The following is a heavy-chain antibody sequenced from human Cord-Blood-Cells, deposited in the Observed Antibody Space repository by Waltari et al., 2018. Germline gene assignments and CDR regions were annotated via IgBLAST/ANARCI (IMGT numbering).Heavy chain of an antibody. CDR3: ARGTVVPAAKIIYYYYDYMDV. J-gene: IGHJ6*03. CDR2: INHSEST. Sequence: QVQLQQWGAGLLKPSETLSLTCAVYGGSFSGYYWSWIRQPPGKGLEWIGEINHSESTNYNPTRKSRVTISVDTSKNQFSLKLSSWTAADTGVYYCARGTVVPAAKIIYYYYDYMDVWGKGTTVTVSS. D-gene: IGHD2-2*01. CDR1: GGSFSGYY. V-gene: IGHV4-34*01.